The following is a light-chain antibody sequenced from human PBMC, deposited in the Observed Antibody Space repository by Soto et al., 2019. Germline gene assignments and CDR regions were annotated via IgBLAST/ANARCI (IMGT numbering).Light chain of an antibody. V-gene: IGKV3-15*01. Sequence: EIVMTQSPATLSVSPGERATLSCRASQSVSSSLAWYQQKPGQAPRLLFYGASTRATGVPARFSGSGSGTEFTLTISSLQSEDLAVYYCQQYNNLLYTFGQGTKLEIK. J-gene: IGKJ2*01. CDR1: QSVSSS. CDR2: GAS. CDR3: QQYNNLLYT.